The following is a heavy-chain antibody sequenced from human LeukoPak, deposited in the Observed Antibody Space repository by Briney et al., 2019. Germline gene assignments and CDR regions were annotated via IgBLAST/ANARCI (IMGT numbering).Heavy chain of an antibody. D-gene: IGHD2-2*01. Sequence: PSETLSLTCTVSGYSISSGYYWGWIRQPPGKGLEWTGSIDHSGSTYYNPSLKSRVTISVDTSKNQFSLKLSSVTAADTAVYYCARDGLGDIVVVPAPRGFDPWGQGTLVTVSS. CDR3: ARDGLGDIVVVPAPRGFDP. V-gene: IGHV4-38-2*02. CDR2: IDHSGST. CDR1: GYSISSGYY. J-gene: IGHJ5*02.